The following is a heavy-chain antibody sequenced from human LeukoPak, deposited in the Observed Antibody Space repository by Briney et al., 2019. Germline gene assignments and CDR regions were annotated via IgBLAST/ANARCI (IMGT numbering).Heavy chain of an antibody. J-gene: IGHJ4*02. CDR1: GGSISSYY. CDR2: IYNSGRT. D-gene: IGHD2-2*02. CDR3: ARTQGYCSSTSCYTPFDY. Sequence: SETLSLTCTVSGGSISSYYWSWIRQPPGKGLEWIGYIYNSGRTYYHPSLKSRVTIAVDTSKNQFSLNLSSLTAADTAVHYCARTQGYCSSTSCYTPFDYWGQGTLVTVPS. V-gene: IGHV4-59*01.